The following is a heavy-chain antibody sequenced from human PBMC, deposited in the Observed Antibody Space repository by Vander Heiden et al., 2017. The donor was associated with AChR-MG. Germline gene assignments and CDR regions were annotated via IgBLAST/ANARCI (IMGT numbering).Heavy chain of an antibody. D-gene: IGHD2-2*01. Sequence: QVQLVQSGAEVKKPGSSVQVSCKASGGTFRSYAISWVRQDPGQGLEWMGGIIPIFGTANYAQKFQGRVTITADESTSTAYMELSSLRSEDTAVYYCASPPRGTTRRGFWFDPWGQGTLVTVSS. CDR3: ASPPRGTTRRGFWFDP. V-gene: IGHV1-69*01. CDR2: IIPIFGTA. CDR1: GGTFRSYA. J-gene: IGHJ5*02.